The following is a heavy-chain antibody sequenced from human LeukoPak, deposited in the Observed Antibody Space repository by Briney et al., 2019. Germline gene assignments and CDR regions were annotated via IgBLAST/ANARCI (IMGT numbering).Heavy chain of an antibody. Sequence: ASVKVSCKASGYTFTGYYMHWVRQAPGRGLEWMGWINPNSGGTNYAQKFQGRVTMTRDTSISTAYMELSRLRSDDTAVYYCARQAVAGDYYFDYWGQGTLVTVSS. D-gene: IGHD6-19*01. CDR3: ARQAVAGDYYFDY. CDR1: GYTFTGYY. CDR2: INPNSGGT. V-gene: IGHV1-2*02. J-gene: IGHJ4*02.